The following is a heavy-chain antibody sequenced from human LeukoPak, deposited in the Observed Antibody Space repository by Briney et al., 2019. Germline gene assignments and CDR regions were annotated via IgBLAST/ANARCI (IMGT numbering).Heavy chain of an antibody. CDR2: ISISGGTT. CDR3: AKGQPTVTSFFFDS. J-gene: IGHJ4*02. V-gene: IGHV3-23*01. D-gene: IGHD4-17*01. CDR1: GFTFSSYA. Sequence: GGSLRLSCAASGFTFSSYAMSWVRQAPGKGLEWVSGISISGGTTYYVNSVKGRFTISRDNSKNTLHLQMNGLRVEDTAVYYCAKGQPTVTSFFFDSWGQGTLVTASS.